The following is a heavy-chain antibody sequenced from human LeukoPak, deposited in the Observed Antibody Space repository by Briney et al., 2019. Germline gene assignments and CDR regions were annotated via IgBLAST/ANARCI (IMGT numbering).Heavy chain of an antibody. CDR1: GYTFTDYY. V-gene: IGHV1-2*02. Sequence: ASVKVSCKAPGYTFTDYYIHWVRQAPGQGLEWMGWINPNSGGTNYAQKFQGRATMTRDTSISTAYMELGRLRSDDTAVYYCARADSTDAFDIWGQGTMVTVSS. J-gene: IGHJ3*02. CDR3: ARADSTDAFDI. CDR2: INPNSGGT.